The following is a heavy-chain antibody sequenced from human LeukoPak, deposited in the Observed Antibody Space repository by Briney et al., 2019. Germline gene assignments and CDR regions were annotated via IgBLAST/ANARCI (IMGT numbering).Heavy chain of an antibody. Sequence: SPSETLSLTCTVSGNSIRSSSYYWGWIRQSPEKGLEWIGSIYYSGSTYYSASFKSRFTISVDTSQNQFSLKLRSVTAADRAVYYCASRYYYDTRGYFLHWGQGTLVTVSS. J-gene: IGHJ1*01. V-gene: IGHV4-39*01. CDR3: ASRYYYDTRGYFLH. D-gene: IGHD3-22*01. CDR2: IYYSGST. CDR1: GNSIRSSSYY.